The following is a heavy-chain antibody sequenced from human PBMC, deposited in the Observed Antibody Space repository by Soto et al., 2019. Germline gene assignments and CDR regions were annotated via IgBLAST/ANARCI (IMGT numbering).Heavy chain of an antibody. J-gene: IGHJ6*03. CDR1: GFTFSSYA. D-gene: IGHD2-15*01. CDR3: AKAKGPHCSGGSCYSVPFGYCYYMDV. Sequence: GGSLRLSCAASGFTFSSYAMSWVRQAPGKGLEWVSAISGSGGSTYYADSVKGRFTISRDNSKNTLYLQMNSLRAEDTAVYYCAKAKGPHCSGGSCYSVPFGYCYYMDVWGKGTTVTVSS. CDR2: ISGSGGST. V-gene: IGHV3-23*01.